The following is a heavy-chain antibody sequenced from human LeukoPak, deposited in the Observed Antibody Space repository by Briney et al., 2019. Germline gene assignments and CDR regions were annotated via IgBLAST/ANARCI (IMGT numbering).Heavy chain of an antibody. CDR1: EFTFSTYH. V-gene: IGHV3-21*01. CDR3: ARGTYWSPLDFDY. D-gene: IGHD3-10*01. Sequence: GGSLRLSCAASEFTFSTYHMHWVRQAPGKGLEWVSSLSSSSSSFIYYADSVKGRLTISRDNAKNTLYLQMNSLRAEDTAVYYCARGTYWSPLDFDYWGQGTLVTVS. CDR2: LSSSSSSFI. J-gene: IGHJ4*02.